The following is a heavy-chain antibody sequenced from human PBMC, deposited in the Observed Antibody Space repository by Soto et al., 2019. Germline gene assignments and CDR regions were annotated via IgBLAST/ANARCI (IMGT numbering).Heavy chain of an antibody. D-gene: IGHD4-17*01. V-gene: IGHV1-18*01. CDR3: ARGRYGDY. J-gene: IGHJ4*02. CDR2: ISAHNGNT. CDR1: GCIFTSYG. Sequence: QAHLVQSGPEVKKPGASVKVSCKGSGCIFTSYGIAWVRQAPGQGLEWMGWISAHNGNTEYAQKFQGRVTVTRDTSTSTAYLELRSLRSDDTALYSCARGRYGDYWGQGALVTVSS.